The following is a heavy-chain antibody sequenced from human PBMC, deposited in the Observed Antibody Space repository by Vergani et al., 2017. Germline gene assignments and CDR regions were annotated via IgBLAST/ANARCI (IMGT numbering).Heavy chain of an antibody. J-gene: IGHJ6*02. D-gene: IGHD3-16*01. CDR2: ISYDGSNK. V-gene: IGHV3-30*18. CDR3: AKGRLNTWGDYYGMDV. Sequence: QVQLVESGGGVVQPGRSLRLSCAASGFTFSSYGMHWVRQAPGKGLEWVAVISYDGSNKYYADSVKGRFTISRDNSKNTLYLQMNSLRAEDTAVYYCAKGRLNTWGDYYGMDVWGQGTTVTVSS. CDR1: GFTFSSYG.